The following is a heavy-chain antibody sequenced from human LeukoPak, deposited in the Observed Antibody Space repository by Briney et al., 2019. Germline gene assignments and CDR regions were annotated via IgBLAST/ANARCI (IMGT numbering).Heavy chain of an antibody. J-gene: IGHJ4*02. D-gene: IGHD1-26*01. CDR3: ARDPSSGSYLGGFDY. CDR2: IRYDGSNK. V-gene: IGHV3-30*02. Sequence: GGSLRLSCAASGFTFSSYGMHWVRQAPGKGLEWVAFIRYDGSNKYYADSVKGRFTISRDNSKNTLYLQMNSLRAEDTAVYYCARDPSSGSYLGGFDYWGQGTLVTVSS. CDR1: GFTFSSYG.